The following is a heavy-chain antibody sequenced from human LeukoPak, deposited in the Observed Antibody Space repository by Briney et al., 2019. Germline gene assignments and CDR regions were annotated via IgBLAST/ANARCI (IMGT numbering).Heavy chain of an antibody. V-gene: IGHV4-38-2*02. Sequence: SETLSLTCTVSGYSISSGYFWGWIRQPPGKGLEWIGSFYHSGITYYNPSLKSRVTISVEMSKNQFSLKLSSVTAADTAVYYCATKSYDSSGYYDWFDPWGQGTLVTVSS. D-gene: IGHD3-22*01. CDR1: GYSISSGYF. CDR2: FYHSGIT. J-gene: IGHJ5*02. CDR3: ATKSYDSSGYYDWFDP.